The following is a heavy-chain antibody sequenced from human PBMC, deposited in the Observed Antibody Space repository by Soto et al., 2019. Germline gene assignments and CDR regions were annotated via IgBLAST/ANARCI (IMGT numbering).Heavy chain of an antibody. CDR1: GFTFDDDA. J-gene: IGHJ4*02. Sequence: EAQLVESGGVVVQPGGSLRLSCAASGFTFDDDAMHWVRQAPGKGLQWVSLITRDGTTTYYADSVRGRFTISRDNSKNSLDLQMNSLNTDDTAFYYCAKDGGYSDSWFGYSDYWGQGTLVTVSS. CDR3: AKDGGYSDSWFGYSDY. CDR2: ITRDGTTT. D-gene: IGHD6-13*01. V-gene: IGHV3-43D*04.